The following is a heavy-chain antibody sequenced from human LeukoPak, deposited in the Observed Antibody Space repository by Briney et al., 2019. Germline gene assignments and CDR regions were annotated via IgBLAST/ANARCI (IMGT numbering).Heavy chain of an antibody. J-gene: IGHJ5*02. CDR2: IGSSGGTT. CDR3: AALSYDFWSGINWFDP. Sequence: GGSLRLSCGASGFTLSSCAMSWVRQAPGQGLEWVSAIGSSGGTTYYADSVKGRFTISRDDSKNTLNLQMNSPRVEDTAVYYCAALSYDFWSGINWFDPWAREPWSPSPQ. V-gene: IGHV3-23*01. CDR1: GFTLSSCA. D-gene: IGHD3-3*01.